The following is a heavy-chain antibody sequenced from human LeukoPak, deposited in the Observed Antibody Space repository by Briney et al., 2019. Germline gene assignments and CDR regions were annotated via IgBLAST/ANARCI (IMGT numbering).Heavy chain of an antibody. CDR3: SRFLAKRGFEP. CDR2: ISDGETT. J-gene: IGHJ5*02. CDR1: GGSFSSSSSS. Sequence: SETLSLTCTVTGGSFSSSSSSWGWIRQSPGKGLEWIATISDGETTYYNPSLTGRPTISVDTSKNHCSLTLTSVTAADRAVSYCSRFLAKRGFEPWGQGTLVIVSS. V-gene: IGHV4-39*02.